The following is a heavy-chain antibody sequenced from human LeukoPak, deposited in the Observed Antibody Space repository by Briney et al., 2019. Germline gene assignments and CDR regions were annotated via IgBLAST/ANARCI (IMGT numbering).Heavy chain of an antibody. J-gene: IGHJ4*02. CDR3: ARQVYGVGKFDY. CDR2: IYTSGST. Sequence: PSETLSLTCTVSGGSISSSSYYWSWIRQPAGKGLEWIGRIYTSGSTNYNPSLKSRVTISVDTSKNQFSLKLSSVTAADTAVFHCARQVYGVGKFDYWGQGTLVTVSS. CDR1: GGSISSSSYY. D-gene: IGHD2-8*01. V-gene: IGHV4-61*02.